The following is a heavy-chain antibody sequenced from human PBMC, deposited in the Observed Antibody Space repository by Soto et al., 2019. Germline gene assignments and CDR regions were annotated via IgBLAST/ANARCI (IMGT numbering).Heavy chain of an antibody. CDR3: AILGGERGYCSGGSCPFDY. V-gene: IGHV1-2*04. J-gene: IGHJ4*02. CDR1: GSTFTGYY. Sequence: QVQLVQSGAEVKKPGASVKVSCKASGSTFTGYYMHWVRQAPGQGLEWMGWINPNSGGTNYAQKFQGWVTMTRATSISTAYMELSRLRSDDTAVYYCAILGGERGYCSGGSCPFDYWGQGTLVTVSS. CDR2: INPNSGGT. D-gene: IGHD2-15*01.